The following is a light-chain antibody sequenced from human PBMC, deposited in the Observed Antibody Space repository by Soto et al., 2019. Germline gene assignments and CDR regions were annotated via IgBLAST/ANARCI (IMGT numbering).Light chain of an antibody. V-gene: IGLV2-11*01. CDR3: CSYAGSYSYV. CDR1: SSDVGGDNY. J-gene: IGLJ1*01. CDR2: DVS. Sequence: QSALTQPRSVSGSPGQSVTIYCTGTSSDVGGDNYVSWYQQHPGKAPKLMIYDVSKRPSGVPDRFSGSKSGNTASLTISGLQAEDEADYYCCSYAGSYSYVFGTGTKLTVL.